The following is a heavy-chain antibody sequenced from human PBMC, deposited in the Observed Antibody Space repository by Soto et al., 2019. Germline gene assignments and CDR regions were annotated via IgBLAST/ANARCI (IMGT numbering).Heavy chain of an antibody. D-gene: IGHD3-10*01. CDR3: ASSGKPLLWFGKKHRYNWFDP. Sequence: QVQLVQSGAEVKKPGSSVKVSCKASGGTFSSYAISWVRQAPGQGLEWMGGIIPIFGTANYAQKFQGRVTVPADESTSKAYMELRSLRSEDTAVYYCASSGKPLLWFGKKHRYNWFDPWGQGTLVTVSS. CDR1: GGTFSSYA. V-gene: IGHV1-69*12. CDR2: IIPIFGTA. J-gene: IGHJ5*02.